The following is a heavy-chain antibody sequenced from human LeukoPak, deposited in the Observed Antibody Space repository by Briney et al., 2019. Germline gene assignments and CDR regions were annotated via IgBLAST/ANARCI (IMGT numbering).Heavy chain of an antibody. D-gene: IGHD5-12*01. CDR3: AKGTKGPDIVATIDY. J-gene: IGHJ4*02. CDR2: ISWDGGST. V-gene: IGHV3-43*01. CDR1: GFTFDDYT. Sequence: PGGSLRLSCAASGFTFDDYTMHWVRQAPGKGLEWVSLISWDGGSTYYADSVKGRFTISRDNSKNSLYLQMNSLRTEDTALYYCAKGTKGPDIVATIDYWGQGTLVTVSS.